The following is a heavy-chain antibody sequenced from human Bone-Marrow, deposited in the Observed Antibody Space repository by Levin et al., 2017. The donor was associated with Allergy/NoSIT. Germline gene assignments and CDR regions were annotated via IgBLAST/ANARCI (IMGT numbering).Heavy chain of an antibody. Sequence: GESLKISCAASGFTFRSYAMGWVRQAPGKGLQWVSVISRSGGSTFDSDSVKGRFTISRDNSKNTVSLQMSSLRVEDTAVYYCAKLRSELGDAFDVWGQGTMVTVSS. D-gene: IGHD3-16*01. V-gene: IGHV3-23*01. CDR2: ISRSGGST. CDR1: GFTFRSYA. CDR3: AKLRSELGDAFDV. J-gene: IGHJ3*01.